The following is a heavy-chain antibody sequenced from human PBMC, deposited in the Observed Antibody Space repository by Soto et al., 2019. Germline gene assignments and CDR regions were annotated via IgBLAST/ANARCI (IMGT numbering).Heavy chain of an antibody. CDR1: GGSFSGYY. CDR2: INHSGST. Sequence: SETLSLTCAVYGGSFSGYYWSWIRQPPGKGLEWIGEINHSGSTNYNPSLKSRVTISVDTSKNQFSLKLSSVTAADTAVYYCAIVDDYGDYGGIDYWGQGTLVTVSS. J-gene: IGHJ4*02. V-gene: IGHV4-34*01. CDR3: AIVDDYGDYGGIDY. D-gene: IGHD4-17*01.